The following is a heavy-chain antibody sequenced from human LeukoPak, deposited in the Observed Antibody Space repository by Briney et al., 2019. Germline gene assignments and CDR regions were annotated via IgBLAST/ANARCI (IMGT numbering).Heavy chain of an antibody. CDR2: ISGGGERT. CDR3: GKDGGQYSSGPEFDP. Sequence: PGGSLRLSCAASGIVFSNTAMNWARQSPGRGLEWVSAISGGGERTFYADSVKGRFTISRGNSKNMVYLQMNSLRADDTAIYYCGKDGGQYSSGPEFDPRGQGALVTVSS. CDR1: GIVFSNTA. D-gene: IGHD6-19*01. J-gene: IGHJ5*02. V-gene: IGHV3-23*01.